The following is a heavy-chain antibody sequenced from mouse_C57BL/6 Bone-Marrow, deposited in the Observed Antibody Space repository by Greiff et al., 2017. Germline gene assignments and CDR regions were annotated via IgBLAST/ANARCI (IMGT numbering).Heavy chain of an antibody. V-gene: IGHV1-19*01. Sequence: VQLQQSGPVLVKPGASVKMSCKASGYTFTDYYMNWVKQSHGKSLEWIGVINPYNGGTSYNQKFKGKATLTVDKSSSTAYMELNSLTSEDSAVYYCARKSYYSSSYAMDYWGQGTSVTVSS. D-gene: IGHD1-1*01. CDR1: GYTFTDYY. CDR3: ARKSYYSSSYAMDY. J-gene: IGHJ4*01. CDR2: INPYNGGT.